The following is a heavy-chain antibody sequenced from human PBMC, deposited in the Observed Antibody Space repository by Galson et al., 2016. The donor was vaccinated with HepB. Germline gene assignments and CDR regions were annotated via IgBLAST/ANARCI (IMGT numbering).Heavy chain of an antibody. CDR3: TRGWGHCSGGSCYFVGFDP. J-gene: IGHJ5*02. CDR2: INSDGSST. D-gene: IGHD2-15*01. CDR1: GFTFSNFG. V-gene: IGHV3-74*01. Sequence: SLRLSCAASGFTFSNFGMGWVRQTPGKGLEWVSRINSDGSSTNYADSVKGRFTISRDDAKSTLYLQINSLRAEDTAVYYCTRGWGHCSGGSCYFVGFDPWGQGTLVTVSS.